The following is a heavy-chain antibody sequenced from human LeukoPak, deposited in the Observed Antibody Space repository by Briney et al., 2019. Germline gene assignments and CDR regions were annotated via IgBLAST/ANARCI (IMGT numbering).Heavy chain of an antibody. CDR2: ISSSSSYI. J-gene: IGHJ4*02. V-gene: IGHV3-21*01. D-gene: IGHD1-1*01. Sequence: PGGSLRLSCAASGFTFSSYSMNWVRQAPGKGLEWVSSISSSSSYIYYADSVKGRFTISRDNAKNSLYLQMNSLRAEDTAVYYCARFRERRPTYFDYWGQGTLVTVSS. CDR1: GFTFSSYS. CDR3: ARFRERRPTYFDY.